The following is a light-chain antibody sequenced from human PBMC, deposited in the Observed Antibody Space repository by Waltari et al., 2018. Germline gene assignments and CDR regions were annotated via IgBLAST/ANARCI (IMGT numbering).Light chain of an antibody. V-gene: IGKV2-29*02. CDR1: QSLLHSDGKTY. J-gene: IGKJ5*01. Sequence: DIVTTQTPLSLSVTPAQPPSISCQSSQSLLHSDGKTYVYWYLQKSGQSPQLLYDEVSSRFAGVPDRCSSSGARTDFTLKISRVEADDVRVYYYMQDIHLPTFGQGTRLEI. CDR3: MQDIHLPT. CDR2: EVS.